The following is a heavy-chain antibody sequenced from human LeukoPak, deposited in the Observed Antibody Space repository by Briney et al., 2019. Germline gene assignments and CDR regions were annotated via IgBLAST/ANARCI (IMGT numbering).Heavy chain of an antibody. CDR2: IRSKAYGGTT. Sequence: GGSLRLSCTASGFTFGDYAMSWVRQAAGKGLEWVGFIRSKAYGGTTEYAASVKGRFTISRDDSKSIAYLQMNSLKTEDTAVYYCTREGLSIAATPDAFDIWGQGTMVTVSS. CDR3: TREGLSIAATPDAFDI. J-gene: IGHJ3*02. D-gene: IGHD2-15*01. CDR1: GFTFGDYA. V-gene: IGHV3-49*04.